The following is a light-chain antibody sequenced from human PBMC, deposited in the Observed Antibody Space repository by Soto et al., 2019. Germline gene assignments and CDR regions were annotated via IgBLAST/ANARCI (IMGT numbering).Light chain of an antibody. CDR3: ATWDDSLNAVL. CDR1: SSNIGSNF. Sequence: QSVLTQPPSASGTPGQRVTIPCSGSSSNIGSNFVNWYQQLPGTAPKLLMYNNNQRPSGVPDRFSGSKSGTSASLAISGLQSEDEADYYCATWDDSLNAVLFGGGTKLTVL. V-gene: IGLV1-44*01. J-gene: IGLJ2*01. CDR2: NNN.